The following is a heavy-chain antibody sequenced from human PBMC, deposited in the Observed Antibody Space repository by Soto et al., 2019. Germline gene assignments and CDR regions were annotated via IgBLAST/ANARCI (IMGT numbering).Heavy chain of an antibody. CDR2: ISYDGINK. CDR1: GFTFSSYG. D-gene: IGHD6-25*01. J-gene: IGHJ6*02. CDR3: AKGMAAHYYYGMDV. V-gene: IGHV3-30*18. Sequence: GGSLRLSCAASGFTFSSYGMHWVRQAPGKGLEWVAVISYDGINKYYADSVKGRFTISRDNSKNTLYLQMNSLRAEDTAVYYCAKGMAAHYYYGMDVWGQGTTVTVSS.